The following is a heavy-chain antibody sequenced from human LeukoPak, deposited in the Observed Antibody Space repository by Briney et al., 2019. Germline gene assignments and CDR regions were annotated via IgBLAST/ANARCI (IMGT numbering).Heavy chain of an antibody. Sequence: SETLSLTCTVSGGSISSYYWSWIRQPPGKGLEWIGYIYYSGSTNYNPSLKSRVTISVDTSKNQFSLKLSSVTAADTAVYYCARHFPLWFGDTNWFDPWGQGTLVTASS. V-gene: IGHV4-59*08. D-gene: IGHD3-10*01. J-gene: IGHJ5*02. CDR3: ARHFPLWFGDTNWFDP. CDR1: GGSISSYY. CDR2: IYYSGST.